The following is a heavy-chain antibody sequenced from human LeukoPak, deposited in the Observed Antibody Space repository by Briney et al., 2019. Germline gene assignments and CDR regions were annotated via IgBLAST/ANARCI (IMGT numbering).Heavy chain of an antibody. J-gene: IGHJ3*02. V-gene: IGHV3-23*01. D-gene: IGHD4-23*01. CDR2: ISGSGGST. CDR1: GFTFSSYG. Sequence: GGSLRLSCAASGFTFSSYGMSWVRQAPGKGLEWVSAISGSGGSTYYADSVKGRFTISRDNSKNTLYLQMNSLRAEDTAVYYCAKVGVYGGNFWSAFDIWGQGTMVTVSS. CDR3: AKVGVYGGNFWSAFDI.